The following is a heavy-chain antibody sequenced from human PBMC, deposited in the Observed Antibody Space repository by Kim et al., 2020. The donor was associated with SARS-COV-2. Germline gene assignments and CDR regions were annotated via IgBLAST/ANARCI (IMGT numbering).Heavy chain of an antibody. Sequence: TYAQKVKGRLTMTRDTSTNTVYMELSGLRSEDTAMYYCARETNSPDYWGQGTLVTVSS. V-gene: IGHV1-46*01. D-gene: IGHD5-18*01. J-gene: IGHJ4*02. CDR3: ARETNSPDY.